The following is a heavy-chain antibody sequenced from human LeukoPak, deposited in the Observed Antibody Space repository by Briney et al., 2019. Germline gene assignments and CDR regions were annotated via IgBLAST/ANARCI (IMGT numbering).Heavy chain of an antibody. CDR3: ARAGYSSSWPTNYGMDV. CDR2: ISSSGSTI. CDR1: GFTFSDYY. J-gene: IGHJ6*02. Sequence: GGSLRLSCAASGFTFSDYYMSWIRQAPGKGLGWVSYISSSGSTIYYADSVKGRFTISRDNAKNSLYLQMNSLRAEDTAVYYCARAGYSSSWPTNYGMDVWGQGTTVTVSS. V-gene: IGHV3-11*01. D-gene: IGHD6-13*01.